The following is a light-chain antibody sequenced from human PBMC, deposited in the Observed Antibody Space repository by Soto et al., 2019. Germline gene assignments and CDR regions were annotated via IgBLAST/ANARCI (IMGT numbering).Light chain of an antibody. CDR3: QQYYSY. CDR1: QGISSY. CDR2: AAS. V-gene: IGKV1-8*01. Sequence: AIQMTQSPSSFSASTGDRVTITCRASQGISSYLAWYQQKPGKAPKLLIYAASTLQSGVPSRSSGSGSGTDFTLTISCLQSEDFPTYYCQQYYSYFGQGTRLE. J-gene: IGKJ5*01.